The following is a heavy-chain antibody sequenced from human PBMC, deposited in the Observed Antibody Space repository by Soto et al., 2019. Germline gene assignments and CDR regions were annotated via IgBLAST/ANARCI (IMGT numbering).Heavy chain of an antibody. D-gene: IGHD2-21*02. J-gene: IGHJ4*02. CDR1: GYTFTNFG. CDR2: ISAYNGNT. CDR3: ARRGSRTVY. V-gene: IGHV1-18*01. Sequence: QVQLVQSGAEVKKPGASVKVSCKTSGYTFTNFGLSWVRPAPGQGLEWMGWISAYNGNTNYAQNFQGRVTMTSDTSTSTAYMELWSLRTDYTFVYYCARRGSRTVYWGQGTLFTVSS.